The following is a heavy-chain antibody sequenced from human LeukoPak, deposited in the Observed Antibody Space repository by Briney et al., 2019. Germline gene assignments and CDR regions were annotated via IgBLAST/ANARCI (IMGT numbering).Heavy chain of an antibody. J-gene: IGHJ4*02. CDR3: ARRYFYDSGGYYYYFDY. D-gene: IGHD3-22*01. V-gene: IGHV4-39*01. Sequence: SETLSLTCTVSGGSISSSSYYWGWIRQPPGKGLEWIGSIYYSGSTYYNPSLKSRATISVDTSKNQFSLKLSSVTAADTAVYYCARRYFYDSGGYYYYFDYWGQGTLVTVSS. CDR1: GGSISSSSYY. CDR2: IYYSGST.